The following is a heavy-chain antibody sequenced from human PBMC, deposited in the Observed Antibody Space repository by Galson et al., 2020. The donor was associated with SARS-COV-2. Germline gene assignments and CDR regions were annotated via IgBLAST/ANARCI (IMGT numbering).Heavy chain of an antibody. D-gene: IGHD3-22*01. CDR3: ARTIQYYYDSSGYYRVFYFDY. V-gene: IGHV4-39*01. CDR2: IYYSGST. Sequence: SENLSITCTVSGGSISSSSYYWGWIRQPPGKGLEWIGSIYYSGSTYYNPSLKSRVTISVDTSKNQFSLKLSSVTAADTAVYYCARTIQYYYDSSGYYRVFYFDYWGQGTLVTVSS. J-gene: IGHJ4*02. CDR1: GGSISSSSYY.